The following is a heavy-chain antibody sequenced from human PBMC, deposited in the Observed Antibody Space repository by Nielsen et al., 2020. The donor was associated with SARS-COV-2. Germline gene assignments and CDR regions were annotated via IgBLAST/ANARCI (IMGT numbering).Heavy chain of an antibody. CDR3: ARDLLPANGYYGMDV. D-gene: IGHD1-14*01. V-gene: IGHV3-33*01. J-gene: IGHJ6*02. Sequence: GESLKISCAASGFTFSSYSMHWVRQAPGKGLEWVAVIWYDGSNKYYADSVKGRFTISRDNSKNTLYLQMNSLRAEDTAVYYCARDLLPANGYYGMDVWGQGTTVTVSS. CDR1: GFTFSSYS. CDR2: IWYDGSNK.